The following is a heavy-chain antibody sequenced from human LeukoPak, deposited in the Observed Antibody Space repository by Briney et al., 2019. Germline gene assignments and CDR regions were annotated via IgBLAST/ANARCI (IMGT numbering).Heavy chain of an antibody. Sequence: SETLSLTCTVSGGSISSHYWGWIRQPPGKGLEWIGYIYYSGSTNYNPSLKSRVTISVDTSKNQFSLKLSSVTAADTAVYYCARGRSSSSWYDYYYYYMDVWGKGTTVTVSS. CDR2: IYYSGST. V-gene: IGHV4-59*11. D-gene: IGHD6-13*01. J-gene: IGHJ6*03. CDR1: GGSISSHY. CDR3: ARGRSSSSWYDYYYYYMDV.